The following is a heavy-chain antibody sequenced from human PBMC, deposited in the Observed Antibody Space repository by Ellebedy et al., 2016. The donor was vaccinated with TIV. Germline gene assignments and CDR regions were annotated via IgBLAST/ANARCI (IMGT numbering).Heavy chain of an antibody. CDR1: GFTFRSYS. V-gene: IGHV3-30*02. CDR3: ASDV. J-gene: IGHJ6*02. Sequence: GESLKISCVASGFTFRSYSMYWVRQAPGKGLEWVASIWYDGRSQYYADMVEGRFTVSRDNSKNTLSLQMNSLRVDDTAVYYCASDVWGRGTTVTVSS. CDR2: IWYDGRSQ.